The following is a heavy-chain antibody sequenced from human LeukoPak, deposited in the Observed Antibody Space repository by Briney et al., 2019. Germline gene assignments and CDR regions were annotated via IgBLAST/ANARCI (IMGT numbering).Heavy chain of an antibody. Sequence: SQTLSLTCTVSGGSISSGGYYWSWIRQHPGKGLEWIGYIYYSGSTYYNPSLKSRVTISVDMSKNQFSLKLSSVTAADTAVYYCASRVKDGVDYWGQGTLVTVSS. D-gene: IGHD5-24*01. J-gene: IGHJ4*02. V-gene: IGHV4-31*03. CDR1: GGSISSGGYY. CDR3: ASRVKDGVDY. CDR2: IYYSGST.